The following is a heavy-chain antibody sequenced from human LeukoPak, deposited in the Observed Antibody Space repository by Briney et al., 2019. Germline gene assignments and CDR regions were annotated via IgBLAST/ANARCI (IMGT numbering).Heavy chain of an antibody. CDR1: GYTFTGYY. CDR2: INPNSGGT. V-gene: IGHV1-2*02. J-gene: IGHJ5*02. CDR3: ARDRSTGITMVRGVIWWFDP. D-gene: IGHD3-10*01. Sequence: ASVKVSCKASGYTFTGYYMHWVRQAPGQGLEWMGWINPNSGGTNYAQKFQGRVTMTRDTSISTAYMELSRLRSDDTAVYYCARDRSTGITMVRGVIWWFDPWGQGTLVTVSP.